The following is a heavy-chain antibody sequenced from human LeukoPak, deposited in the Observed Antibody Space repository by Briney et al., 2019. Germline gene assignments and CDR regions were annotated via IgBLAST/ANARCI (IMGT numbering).Heavy chain of an antibody. CDR2: ISDSGGST. D-gene: IGHD2-15*01. Sequence: GGSLRLSCAASGFTFSNYAMNWVRQAPGKGLEWVSTISDSGGSTYYAASVKGRFTISRDNSKKTLYLQMNSLRAEGTALYFCAKGLYSAVWYFDLWGRGTLVTVSS. J-gene: IGHJ2*01. CDR3: AKGLYSAVWYFDL. CDR1: GFTFSNYA. V-gene: IGHV3-23*01.